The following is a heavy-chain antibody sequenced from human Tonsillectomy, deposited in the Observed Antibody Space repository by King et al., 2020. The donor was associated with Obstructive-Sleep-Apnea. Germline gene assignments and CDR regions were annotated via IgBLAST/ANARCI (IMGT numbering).Heavy chain of an antibody. CDR2: INSDGSST. V-gene: IGHV3-74*01. CDR1: GFTFSSYW. J-gene: IGHJ4*02. CDR3: ARGGPVRSFDY. D-gene: IGHD5-24*01. Sequence: VQLVESGGGLVQPGGSLRLSCAASGFTFSSYWMHWVRQAPGKGLLWVSLINSDGSSTSYADSVKDRFTISRDNAKNTLYLQMNSLRAEDTAVYYCARGGPVRSFDYWGQGTLVTVSS.